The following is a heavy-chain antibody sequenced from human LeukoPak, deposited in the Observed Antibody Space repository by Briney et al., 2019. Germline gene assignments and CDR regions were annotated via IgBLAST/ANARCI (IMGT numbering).Heavy chain of an antibody. CDR3: ASQSMVRGVKSGWYGTDV. CDR2: IYHSGST. Sequence: SETLSLTCTVSGGSISSGDYFWSWIRQPTGKDLEWIGYIYHSGSTYYKPSLRRRVTMSVDTSKNQFSLKLSSVTAADTAVYYCASQSMVRGVKSGWYGTDVWGKGTTVTVSS. J-gene: IGHJ6*04. CDR1: GGSISSGDYF. D-gene: IGHD3-10*01. V-gene: IGHV4-30-4*01.